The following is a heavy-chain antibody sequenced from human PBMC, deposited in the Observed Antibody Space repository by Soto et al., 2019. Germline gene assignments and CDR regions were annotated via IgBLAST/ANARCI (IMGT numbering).Heavy chain of an antibody. D-gene: IGHD6-19*01. V-gene: IGHV4-4*02. CDR1: SGSISSSNW. Sequence: SETLSLTCAVSSGSISSSNWWSWVRQPPGKGLEWMGGIYYSGSTYYNPSLQSRVAISVDTSKNQFSLKLKSVTAADTAIYYCARRTVNIRTFYSGLKTHCFDYWGQGAPVTVSS. CDR2: IYYSGST. J-gene: IGHJ4*02. CDR3: ARRTVNIRTFYSGLKTHCFDY.